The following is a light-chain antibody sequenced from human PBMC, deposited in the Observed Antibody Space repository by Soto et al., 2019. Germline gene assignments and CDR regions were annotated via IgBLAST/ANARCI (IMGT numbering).Light chain of an antibody. Sequence: DIQMTQSPSTLSASVGDRVTITCRASQSTSSYLAWYQQKPGKAPKLLIYQASSLENGVPSRFSGSGSGTEFSLTISSLQPDDFATYYCQQYSSHSTLCQGTKVDIK. CDR3: QQYSSHST. CDR2: QAS. J-gene: IGKJ1*01. V-gene: IGKV1-5*03. CDR1: QSTSSY.